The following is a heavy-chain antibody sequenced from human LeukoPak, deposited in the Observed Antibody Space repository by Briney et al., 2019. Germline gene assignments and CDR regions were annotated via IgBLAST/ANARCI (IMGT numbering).Heavy chain of an antibody. J-gene: IGHJ4*02. Sequence: GESLKISCKASGYYFPLFWIGWVRQMPGKGLEWMGIIYPGDSDTRYSPSFQGQVTISADKSIRTAYLQWSSLKASDTAMYYCARHDGDYPFDYWGQGTLVTVSS. CDR3: ARHDGDYPFDY. CDR1: GYYFPLFW. CDR2: IYPGDSDT. V-gene: IGHV5-51*01. D-gene: IGHD4-17*01.